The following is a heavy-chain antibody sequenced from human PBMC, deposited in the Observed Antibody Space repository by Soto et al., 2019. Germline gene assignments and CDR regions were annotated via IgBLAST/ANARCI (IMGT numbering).Heavy chain of an antibody. CDR1: GFTFSSYS. Sequence: EVQLVESGGGLVKPGGSLRLSCAASGFTFSSYSMNWVRQAPGKGLEWVSSISSSSSYIYYADSVKGRFTISRDNAKNSLYLQMNRLRAEATAVYYCARDPEMAPITGDYWSQGTLVTVSS. D-gene: IGHD5-12*01. J-gene: IGHJ4*02. CDR2: ISSSSSYI. V-gene: IGHV3-21*01. CDR3: ARDPEMAPITGDY.